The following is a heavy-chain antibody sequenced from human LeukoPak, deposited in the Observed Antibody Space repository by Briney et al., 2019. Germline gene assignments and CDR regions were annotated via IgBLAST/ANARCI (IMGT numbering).Heavy chain of an antibody. D-gene: IGHD6-13*01. CDR1: GFIFSVYW. V-gene: IGHV3-74*01. J-gene: IGHJ5*02. CDR2: MNIDGSSI. Sequence: GGSLRLSCAVSGFIFSVYWMYWFRQAPGEGLVWVSRMNIDGSSINYAGSVKGRFTMSRDNAKNTLYLQMNSLRVEDTAVYYCARAGGGDSRMAYDPWGQGTLVTVSS. CDR3: ARAGGGDSRMAYDP.